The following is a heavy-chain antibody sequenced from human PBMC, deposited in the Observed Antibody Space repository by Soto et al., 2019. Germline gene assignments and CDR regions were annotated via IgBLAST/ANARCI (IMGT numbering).Heavy chain of an antibody. V-gene: IGHV3-15*07. CDR1: VFTFSKAW. CDR3: AKDRAYCSGGSCYTGGPDYFDY. CDR2: IKSKADGGTT. Sequence: GGSLRLSCAASVFTFSKAWINWVRQAPGQRLEWVGRIKSKADGGTTDYAAPVKGRFAISRDDSKNIVYLQMNSLKIEDTAVYYCAKDRAYCSGGSCYTGGPDYFDYWRQGTLVTVSS. D-gene: IGHD2-15*01. J-gene: IGHJ4*02.